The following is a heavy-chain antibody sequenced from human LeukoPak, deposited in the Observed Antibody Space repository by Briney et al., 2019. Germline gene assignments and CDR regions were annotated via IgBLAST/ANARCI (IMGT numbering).Heavy chain of an antibody. V-gene: IGHV4-30-2*01. CDR2: IYHSGST. J-gene: IGHJ4*02. CDR1: GGSISSGDYY. Sequence: PSQTLSLTCTVSGGSISSGDYYWSWIRQPPGKGLEWIGYIYHSGSTYYNPSFKSRVTISVDRSKNQFSLKLSSVTAADTAVYYCARVGLTGTRPFDYWGQGTLVTVSS. D-gene: IGHD1-7*01. CDR3: ARVGLTGTRPFDY.